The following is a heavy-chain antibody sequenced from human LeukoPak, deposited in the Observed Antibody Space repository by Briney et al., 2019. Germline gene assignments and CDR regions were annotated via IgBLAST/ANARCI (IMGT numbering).Heavy chain of an antibody. Sequence: PSETLSLTCAVYGGSFSGYYWSWIRQPPGKGLEWIGEINHSGSTNYNPSLKSRVTISVDPSKNQFSLKLSSVTAADTAVYYCARVVGGATSYYFDYWGQGTLVTVSS. J-gene: IGHJ4*02. CDR3: ARVVGGATSYYFDY. CDR2: INHSGST. CDR1: GGSFSGYY. V-gene: IGHV4-34*01. D-gene: IGHD1-26*01.